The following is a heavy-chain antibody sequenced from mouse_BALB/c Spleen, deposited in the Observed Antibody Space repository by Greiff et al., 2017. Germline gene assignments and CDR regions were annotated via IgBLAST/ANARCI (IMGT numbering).Heavy chain of an antibody. Sequence: EVQLQQSGAELARPGASVKLSCKASGYTFTSYWMHWVKQRPGQGLEWIGATYPGNSDTSYNQKFKGKAKLTAVTSTSTAYMELSSLTNEDSAVYYCTGYYDAMDYWGQGTSVTVSS. D-gene: IGHD2-2*01. V-gene: IGHV1-5*01. CDR1: GYTFTSYW. CDR2: TYPGNSDT. J-gene: IGHJ4*01. CDR3: TGYYDAMDY.